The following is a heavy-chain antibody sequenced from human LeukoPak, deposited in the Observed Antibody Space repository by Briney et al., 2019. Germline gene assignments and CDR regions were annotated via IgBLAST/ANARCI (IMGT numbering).Heavy chain of an antibody. CDR1: GFTFSTYW. CDR2: IHQGGNEK. D-gene: IGHD2/OR15-2a*01. CDR3: ERGNKFSGDY. V-gene: IGHV3-7*04. Sequence: GGSLRLSCAASGFTFSTYWLSWVPQAPGKELKGVANIHQGGNEKYYVDSVKGRFTVSRDNAKTSLYLQSMSLRDEATADYYCERGNKFSGDYWGQGTLVTVSS. J-gene: IGHJ4*02.